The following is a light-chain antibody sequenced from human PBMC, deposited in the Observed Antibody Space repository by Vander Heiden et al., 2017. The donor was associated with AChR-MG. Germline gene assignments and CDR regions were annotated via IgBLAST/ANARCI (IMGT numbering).Light chain of an antibody. CDR1: NIGRKR. Sequence: SYVLTPPPSVSVAPGKTARITCGGNNIGRKRVHWYQQKPGQAPVLVIDYDSDRPSGIPERFSGSNSGNTATLTISRVEAGDEADYYCQVWDSSSDHWVFGGGTKLTVL. V-gene: IGLV3-21*04. CDR3: QVWDSSSDHWV. J-gene: IGLJ3*02. CDR2: YDS.